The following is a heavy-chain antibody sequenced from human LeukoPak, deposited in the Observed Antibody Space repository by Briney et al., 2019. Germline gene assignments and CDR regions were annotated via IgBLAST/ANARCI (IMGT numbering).Heavy chain of an antibody. Sequence: PGGSLRLSCAASGFTFSSYAMNWVRQAPGKGLEWVSAISGSGGSTYYADSVKGRFTISRDNSKNTLYLQMNSLRAEDTAVYYCAKRGHSSGYFEHYWGQGTLVTVSS. CDR3: AKRGHSSGYFEHY. V-gene: IGHV3-23*01. D-gene: IGHD3-22*01. J-gene: IGHJ4*02. CDR1: GFTFSSYA. CDR2: ISGSGGST.